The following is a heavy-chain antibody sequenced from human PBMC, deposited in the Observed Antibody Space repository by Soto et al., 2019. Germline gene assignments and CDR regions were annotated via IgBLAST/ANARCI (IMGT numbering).Heavy chain of an antibody. CDR2: ISGSGGTT. CDR3: AMQLKLLFTLALDY. CDR1: GFTFSSYA. V-gene: IGHV3-23*01. D-gene: IGHD2-2*01. Sequence: PGGSLRRSCAASGFTFSSYAISWVRQAPGKGLEWVSAISGSGGTTYYADSVKGRFTISRDNSKNTLYLQMNSLRAEDTAVYYCAMQLKLLFTLALDYWGQGTLVTVSS. J-gene: IGHJ4*02.